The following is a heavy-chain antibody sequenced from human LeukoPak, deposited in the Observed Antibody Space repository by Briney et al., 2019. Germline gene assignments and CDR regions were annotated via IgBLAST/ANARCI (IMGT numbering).Heavy chain of an antibody. Sequence: GGSLRLSCAGSGFIVNSNYMSWVRQAAGKGLEWVSYISSSSSTIYYADSVKGRFTISRDNAKNSLYLQMNSLRAEDTAVYYCAREPTNYYGSGSYPLDYWGQGTLVTVSS. V-gene: IGHV3-48*04. CDR2: ISSSSSTI. D-gene: IGHD3-10*01. CDR1: GFIVNSNY. CDR3: AREPTNYYGSGSYPLDY. J-gene: IGHJ4*02.